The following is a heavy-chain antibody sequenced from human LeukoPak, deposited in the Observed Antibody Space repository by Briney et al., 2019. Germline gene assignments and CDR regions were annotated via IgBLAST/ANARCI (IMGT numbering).Heavy chain of an antibody. CDR2: ISAYNGST. J-gene: IGHJ5*02. Sequence: ASVKVSCKASGYTFTSYGISWVRQAPGQGLEWMGWISAYNGSTNYAQKLQGRVTMTTDTSTSTAYMELRSLRSDDTAVYYCARDRYYCSGGSCYSQWFDPWGQGTLVTVSS. CDR1: GYTFTSYG. CDR3: ARDRYYCSGGSCYSQWFDP. V-gene: IGHV1-18*04. D-gene: IGHD2-15*01.